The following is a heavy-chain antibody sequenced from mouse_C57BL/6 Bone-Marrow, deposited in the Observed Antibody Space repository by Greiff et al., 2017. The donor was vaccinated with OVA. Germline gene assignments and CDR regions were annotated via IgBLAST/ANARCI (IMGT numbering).Heavy chain of an antibody. D-gene: IGHD3-2*02. CDR1: GYTFTDYY. Sequence: EVQLQQSGPELVKPGASVKISCKASGYTFTDYYMNWVKQSHGKSLEWIGDINPNNGGTRSNQTFQGTATLTVDKSSRTAYMELLSLTSEDAAVYYCARAQTAQATWVAYWGQGTLVTVSA. J-gene: IGHJ3*01. CDR2: INPNNGGT. CDR3: ARAQTAQATWVAY. V-gene: IGHV1-26*01.